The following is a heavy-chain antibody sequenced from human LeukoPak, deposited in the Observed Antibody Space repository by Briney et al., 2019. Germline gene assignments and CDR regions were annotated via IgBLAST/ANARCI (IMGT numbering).Heavy chain of an antibody. J-gene: IGHJ3*02. V-gene: IGHV1-18*01. CDR1: GYTFTSYG. CDR2: ISAYNGNT. Sequence: ASVKVSCKASGYTFTSYGISWVRQAPGQGLEWMGWISAYNGNTNYAQKLQGRVTITRNTSISTAYMELSSLRSEDTAVYYCARRRKYYYDSSGYPCDAFDIWGQGTMVTVSS. CDR3: ARRRKYYYDSSGYPCDAFDI. D-gene: IGHD3-22*01.